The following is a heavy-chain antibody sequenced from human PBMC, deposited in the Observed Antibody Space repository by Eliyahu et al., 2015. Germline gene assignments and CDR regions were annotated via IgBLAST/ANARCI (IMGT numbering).Heavy chain of an antibody. V-gene: IGHV4-39*07. D-gene: IGHD4-23*01. CDR3: ARSDYGGNIEY. J-gene: IGHJ4*02. CDR2: IYYSGST. CDR1: GGSISITSYY. Sequence: QLQLQESGPGLVKPSETLSLTXTVXGGSISITSYYWGWIRQPPGKGLEWIGSIYYSGSTYYNSSLKSRVTISVDTSKNQFSLKLTSVTAADTAVYYCARSDYGGNIEYWGQGTLVTVSS.